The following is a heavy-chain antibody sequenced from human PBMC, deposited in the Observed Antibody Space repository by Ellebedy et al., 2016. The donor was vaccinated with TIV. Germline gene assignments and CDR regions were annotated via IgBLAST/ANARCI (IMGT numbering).Heavy chain of an antibody. CDR2: ISGSGSDI. J-gene: IGHJ4*02. V-gene: IGHV3-11*06. CDR3: VKDARLASY. D-gene: IGHD2-15*01. Sequence: GESLKISCAASGFTFSGSYMNWIRQAPGKGLEWLPYISGSGSDINYADSVKGRFTVSRDNAKNSLYLQMNSLRAEDTAVYYCVKDARLASYWGQGTLVTVSS. CDR1: GFTFSGSY.